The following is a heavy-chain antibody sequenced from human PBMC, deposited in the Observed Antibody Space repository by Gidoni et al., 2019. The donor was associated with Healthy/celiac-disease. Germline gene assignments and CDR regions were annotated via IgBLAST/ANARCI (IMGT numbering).Heavy chain of an antibody. CDR3: AGAESSLYYYGMDV. CDR2: IIPILGIA. CDR1: GGTFSSYT. D-gene: IGHD1-26*01. V-gene: IGHV1-69*02. J-gene: IGHJ6*02. Sequence: QVQLVQSEAEVKKHGSSVKVSCKASGGTFSSYTISWVRQAPGQGLEWRGRIIPILGIANYAQKFQGRVTITADKSTSTAYMELSSLRSEDTAVYYCAGAESSLYYYGMDVWGQGTTVTVSS.